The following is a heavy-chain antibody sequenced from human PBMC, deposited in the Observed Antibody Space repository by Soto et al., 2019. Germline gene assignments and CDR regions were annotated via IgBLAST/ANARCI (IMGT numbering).Heavy chain of an antibody. V-gene: IGHV1-8*01. Sequence: VKVSCKASGNTFTSYDINWVRQATGHGLEWMGWINPNSGNIGYAQKFQGRVTMTRDTAIRTAYMAVSRLRSDDTAVYYCARGRASGSYYLLDYWGQGTLVIVSS. CDR1: GNTFTSYD. CDR3: ARGRASGSYYLLDY. CDR2: INPNSGNI. D-gene: IGHD3-10*01. J-gene: IGHJ4*02.